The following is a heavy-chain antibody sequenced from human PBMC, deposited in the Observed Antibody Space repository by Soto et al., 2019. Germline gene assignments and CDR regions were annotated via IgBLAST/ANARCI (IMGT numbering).Heavy chain of an antibody. V-gene: IGHV4-4*07. CDR1: GGTISGYY. D-gene: IGHD3-3*01. J-gene: IGHJ5*02. CDR3: ARGQRFSDWFDP. CDR2: IYSSGNT. Sequence: ETLSLTCSVSGGTISGYYWTWIRQPAGKGLEWIGRIYSSGNTKYNPSLQSRVTMSLDTSNNQFSLRLTSVTAADTAVYYCARGQRFSDWFDPWGQGTLVT.